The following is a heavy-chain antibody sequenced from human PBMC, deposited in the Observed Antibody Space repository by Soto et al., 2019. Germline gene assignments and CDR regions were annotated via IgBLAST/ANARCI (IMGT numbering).Heavy chain of an antibody. D-gene: IGHD2-15*01. CDR2: IYYSGST. J-gene: IGHJ3*02. V-gene: IGHV4-28*01. CDR3: ARTSGADAFDI. Sequence: QVQLQESGPGLVKPSDTLSLTCAVSGYSISSSNWWGWIRQPPGKGLEWIGYIYYSGSTYYSPSPKSRVTMSVDTSKNQFSLKLSYVTAVDTAVYYCARTSGADAFDIWGQGTMVTVSS. CDR1: GYSISSSNW.